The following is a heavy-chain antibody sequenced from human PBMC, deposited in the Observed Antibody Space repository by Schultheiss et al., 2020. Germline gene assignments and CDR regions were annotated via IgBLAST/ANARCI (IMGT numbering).Heavy chain of an antibody. J-gene: IGHJ3*02. CDR3: ARGGVVVVAAMGAFDI. CDR1: GGSISSGGYY. V-gene: IGHV4-31*03. Sequence: SQTLSLTCTVSGGSISSGGYYWSWIRQHPGKGLEWIGYIYYSGSTYYNPSLKSRVTISVDTSKNQFSLKLSSVTAADTAVYYCARGGVVVVAAMGAFDIWGQGTMVTVS. CDR2: IYYSGST. D-gene: IGHD2-15*01.